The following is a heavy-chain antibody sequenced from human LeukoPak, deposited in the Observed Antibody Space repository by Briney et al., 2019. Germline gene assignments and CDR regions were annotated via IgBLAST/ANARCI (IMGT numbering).Heavy chain of an antibody. CDR3: ARGGWYVDY. CDR2: AHYNGIT. J-gene: IGHJ4*01. Sequence: SETLSLTCTVSGASISSHYWSWIRQPPGKGLEWIGYAHYNGITNYNASLKSRVTMSVDTSKAQFSLKLSSVTAADTAVYFCARGGWYVDYWGHGTLVTVSS. D-gene: IGHD6-19*01. V-gene: IGHV4-59*11. CDR1: GASISSHY.